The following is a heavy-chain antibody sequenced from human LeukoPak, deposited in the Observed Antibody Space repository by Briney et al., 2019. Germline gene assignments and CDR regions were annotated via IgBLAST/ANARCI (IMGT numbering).Heavy chain of an antibody. Sequence: PGGSLRLSCAASGFTFSSYAMSWVRQAPGKGLEWVSAISASGGSTYYADSVKGRFTISRDNSKNTLYLQMNSLRAEDTAVYYCAKDQGIAVAGRGLNWFDPWGQGTLVTVSS. J-gene: IGHJ5*02. CDR1: GFTFSSYA. D-gene: IGHD6-19*01. CDR2: ISASGGST. V-gene: IGHV3-23*01. CDR3: AKDQGIAVAGRGLNWFDP.